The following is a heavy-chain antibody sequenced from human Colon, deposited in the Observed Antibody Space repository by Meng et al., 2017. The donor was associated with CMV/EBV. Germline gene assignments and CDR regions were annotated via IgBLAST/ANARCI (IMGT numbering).Heavy chain of an antibody. CDR3: VKAQTTTQSNYFGD. CDR2: VNWNSGAI. V-gene: IGHV3-9*01. D-gene: IGHD1-14*01. Sequence: SLKISCAASGFIFNDFAMHWARQAPGKGLEWVATVNWNSGAIHYAASVKGRFTISRDNAKNSLSLQMNSLRPEDTALYYCVKAQTTTQSNYFGDWGQGTLVTVSS. J-gene: IGHJ4*02. CDR1: GFIFNDFA.